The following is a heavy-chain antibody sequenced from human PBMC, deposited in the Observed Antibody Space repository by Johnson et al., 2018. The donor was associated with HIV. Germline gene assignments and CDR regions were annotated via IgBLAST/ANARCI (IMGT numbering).Heavy chain of an antibody. CDR1: GFTFSSYA. CDR3: ARELYSSGWN. J-gene: IGHJ3*01. D-gene: IGHD6-19*01. V-gene: IGHV3-7*01. Sequence: VQLVESGGGLVQPGGSLRLSCAASGFTFSSYAMSWVRQAPGKGLEWVANIKQDGSEKYYVDSVKGRFTISRDNAKNSLYLQMNSLRAEDTAVYYCARELYSSGWNWGQGTMVTVSS. CDR2: IKQDGSEK.